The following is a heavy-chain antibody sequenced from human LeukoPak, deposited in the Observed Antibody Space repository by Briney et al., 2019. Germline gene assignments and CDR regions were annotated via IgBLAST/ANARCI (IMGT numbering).Heavy chain of an antibody. CDR1: GFTFSDYW. V-gene: IGHV3-7*01. CDR2: IRPDGGEK. J-gene: IGHJ4*02. Sequence: GGSLRLSCVVSGFTFSDYWMSWVRQAPGKGLEWVINIRPDGGEKYFVDSVKGRFTISRDNAKNSLYLQMNSLRAEDTAVYYCARDLSGPSVYWGQGTLVTVSS. D-gene: IGHD2-15*01. CDR3: ARDLSGPSVY.